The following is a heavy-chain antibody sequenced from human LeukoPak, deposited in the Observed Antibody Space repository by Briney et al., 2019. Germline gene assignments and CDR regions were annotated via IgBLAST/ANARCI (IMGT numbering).Heavy chain of an antibody. CDR2: IGASNDIT. Sequence: GGSLRLSCATSGFTFSNFAMTWVRRTPGKGLEWISSIGASNDITFYADSVRGRFTISRDNSRSTIYLQMNSLRVEDTAVYYCASRNCIVSSCYRGLLDYWAREPWSPSPQ. D-gene: IGHD2-2*01. V-gene: IGHV3-23*01. CDR3: ASRNCIVSSCYRGLLDY. CDR1: GFTFSNFA. J-gene: IGHJ4*02.